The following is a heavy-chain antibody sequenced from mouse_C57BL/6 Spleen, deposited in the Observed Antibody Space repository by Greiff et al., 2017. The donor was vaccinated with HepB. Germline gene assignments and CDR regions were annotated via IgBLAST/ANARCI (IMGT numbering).Heavy chain of an antibody. CDR3: ARHYGSSYDWYFDV. J-gene: IGHJ1*03. CDR1: GYTFTTYP. CDR2: FHPYNDDT. D-gene: IGHD1-1*01. V-gene: IGHV1-47*01. Sequence: VKLVESGAELVKPGASVKMSCKASGYTFTTYPIEWMKQNHGKSLEWIGNFHPYNDDTKYNEKFKGKATLTVEKSSSTVYLELSRLTSDDSAVYYCARHYGSSYDWYFDVWGTGTTVTVSS.